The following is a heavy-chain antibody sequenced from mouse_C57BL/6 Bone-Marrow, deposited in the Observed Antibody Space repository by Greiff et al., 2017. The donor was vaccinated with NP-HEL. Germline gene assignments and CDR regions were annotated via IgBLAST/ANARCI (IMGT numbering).Heavy chain of an antibody. CDR1: GFTFSDYY. D-gene: IGHD1-1*01. V-gene: IGHV5-16*01. CDR2: INYDGSST. CDR3: ARGGLDYYGSSYVGYFDY. J-gene: IGHJ2*01. Sequence: EVQVVESEGGLVQPGSSMKLSCTASGFTFSDYYLAWVRQVPEKGLEWVANINYDGSSTYYLDSLKSRFIISRDNAKNILYLQMSSLKSEDTATYYCARGGLDYYGSSYVGYFDYWGQGTTLTVSS.